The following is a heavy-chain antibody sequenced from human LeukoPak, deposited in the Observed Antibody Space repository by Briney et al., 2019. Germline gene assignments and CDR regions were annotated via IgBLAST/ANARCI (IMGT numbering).Heavy chain of an antibody. Sequence: GGSLRLSCAASGFTVSSTYMHWVRQAPGKGLEWVSVISGSGGSTYYADSVKGRFTISRDNSKNTLYLQMNSLRADDTALYYCVRALGDAWGQGTLVTVSS. D-gene: IGHD7-27*01. CDR3: VRALGDA. CDR2: ISGSGGST. J-gene: IGHJ5*02. V-gene: IGHV3-23*01. CDR1: GFTVSSTY.